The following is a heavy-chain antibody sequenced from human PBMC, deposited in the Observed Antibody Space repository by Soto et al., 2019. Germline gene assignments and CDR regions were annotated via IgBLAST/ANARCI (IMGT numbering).Heavy chain of an antibody. D-gene: IGHD6-13*01. Sequence: QVQLVQSGAEVKKPGASVKVSCKASGYTFTSDGISWVRQAPGPGLEWMGWSSAYNGNTNYAQKLQGRVTMTTDTSTSPAYLELRSLRSDDTAVYYCARDCAAAGPFDYWGQGTLVTVSS. J-gene: IGHJ4*02. V-gene: IGHV1-18*01. CDR3: ARDCAAAGPFDY. CDR1: GYTFTSDG. CDR2: SSAYNGNT.